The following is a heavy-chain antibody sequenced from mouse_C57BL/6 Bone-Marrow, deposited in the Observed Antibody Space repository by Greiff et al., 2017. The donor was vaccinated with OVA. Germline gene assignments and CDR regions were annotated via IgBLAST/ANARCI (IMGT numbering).Heavy chain of an antibody. J-gene: IGHJ4*01. CDR2: IDPSDSYT. V-gene: IGHV1-50*01. CDR3: ARRLRDYYAMDY. CDR1: GYTFTSYW. Sequence: QVQLQQSGAELVKPGASVKLSCKASGYTFTSYWLQWVKQRPGQGLEWIGEIDPSDSYTNYNQKFKGKATLTVDTSSSTAYMQLSSLTSEDSAVYYCARRLRDYYAMDYWGQGTSVTVSS.